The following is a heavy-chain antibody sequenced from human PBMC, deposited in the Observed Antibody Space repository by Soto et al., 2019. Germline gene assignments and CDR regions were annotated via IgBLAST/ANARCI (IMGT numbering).Heavy chain of an antibody. CDR3: AKVGRGVRDYYMDV. J-gene: IGHJ6*03. D-gene: IGHD3-10*01. V-gene: IGHV3-23*01. Sequence: GGSLRLSCAASGFTFSSYAMSWVRQAPGKGLEWVSDISGSGGSTYYADSVKGRFTISRDNSKNTLYLQMNSLRAEDTAVYYCAKVGRGVRDYYMDVWGKGTTVTVSS. CDR1: GFTFSSYA. CDR2: ISGSGGST.